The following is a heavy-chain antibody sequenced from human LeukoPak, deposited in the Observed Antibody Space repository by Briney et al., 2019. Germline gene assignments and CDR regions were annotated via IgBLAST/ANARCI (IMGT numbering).Heavy chain of an antibody. V-gene: IGHV1-8*03. CDR3: ARGVRGIRTYDY. CDR1: GYTFSDYY. Sequence: GASVKVSCKASGYTFSDYYIHWVRQAPGQGLEWMGWINPNSGNTGYAQKFQGRVTITRNTSISTAYMELSSLRSEDTAVYYCARGVRGIRTYDYWGQGTLVTVSS. CDR2: INPNSGNT. J-gene: IGHJ4*02. D-gene: IGHD3-10*01.